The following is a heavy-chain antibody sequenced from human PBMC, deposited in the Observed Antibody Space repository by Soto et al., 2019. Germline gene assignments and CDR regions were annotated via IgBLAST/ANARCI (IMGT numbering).Heavy chain of an antibody. Sequence: ASVKVSCKASGYTFTGYYMHWVRQAPGQGLEWMGWINPNSGGTNYAQKFQGWVTMTRDTSISTAYMELSRLRSDDTAVYYCARDLHYGSGSYFGYWGQGTLVSVSS. CDR3: ARDLHYGSGSYFGY. J-gene: IGHJ4*02. D-gene: IGHD3-10*01. CDR1: GYTFTGYY. V-gene: IGHV1-2*04. CDR2: INPNSGGT.